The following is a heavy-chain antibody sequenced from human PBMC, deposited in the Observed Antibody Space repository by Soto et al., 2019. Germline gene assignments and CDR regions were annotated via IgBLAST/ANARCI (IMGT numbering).Heavy chain of an antibody. CDR1: GFTFSSYA. V-gene: IGHV3-23*01. J-gene: IGHJ4*02. CDR3: AKGRGYCSSTSCYVGRDY. Sequence: EVQLLESGGGLVQPGGSLRLSCAASGFTFSSYAMSWVRQAPGKGLEWVSAISGSGLSTYHADSVKGRFTISRDNSKNTLYLQMNSLRAEDTAVYYCAKGRGYCSSTSCYVGRDYWGQGTLVTVSS. D-gene: IGHD2-2*01. CDR2: ISGSGLST.